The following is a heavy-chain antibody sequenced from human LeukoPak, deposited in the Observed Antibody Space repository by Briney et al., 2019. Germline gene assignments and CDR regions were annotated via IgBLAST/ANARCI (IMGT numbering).Heavy chain of an antibody. D-gene: IGHD3-22*01. CDR3: ARSSGYYVPLDY. J-gene: IGHJ4*02. CDR2: ISWNSGSI. V-gene: IGHV3-9*01. CDR1: GFTFDDYA. Sequence: GGSLRLSCAASGFTFDDYAMHWVRQAPGKGLEWVSGISWNSGSIGYADSVKGRFTISRDNAKNSLYLQMNSLRAEDTALYYCARSSGYYVPLDYWGQGTLVTVSS.